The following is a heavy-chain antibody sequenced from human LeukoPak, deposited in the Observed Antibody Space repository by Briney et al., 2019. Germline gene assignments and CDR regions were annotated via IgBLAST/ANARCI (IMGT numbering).Heavy chain of an antibody. J-gene: IGHJ4*02. V-gene: IGHV3-23*01. CDR1: GFTFTSYA. D-gene: IGHD2-2*01. CDR2: ISGNGVTT. CDR3: AKEGYCSGTNCYGAFDY. Sequence: PGGSLRLSCAASGFTFTSYAMDWVRQAPGKGLEWVSAISGNGVTTYYADSVKGRFTISRDNSKNTLFLQMNSLRAEDTAVYYCAKEGYCSGTNCYGAFDYWGRGTLVTVSS.